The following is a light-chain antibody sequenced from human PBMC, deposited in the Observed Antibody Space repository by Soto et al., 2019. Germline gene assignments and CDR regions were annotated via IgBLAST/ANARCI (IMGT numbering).Light chain of an antibody. J-gene: IGLJ2*01. CDR1: GSNIGSNY. V-gene: IGLV1-47*02. CDR2: SNI. CDR3: AAWDDSLSGVV. Sequence: QSVLTQPPSASGTPGQRVTISCSGSGSNIGSNYVYWYQQLPGTAPKLLIYSNIQRPSGVPDRFSGSKSDTSASLAISGLRSEDEADYYCAAWDDSLSGVVFGGGTKLTVL.